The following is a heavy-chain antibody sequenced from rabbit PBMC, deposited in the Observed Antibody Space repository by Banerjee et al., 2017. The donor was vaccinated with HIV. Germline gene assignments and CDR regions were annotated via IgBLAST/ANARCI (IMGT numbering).Heavy chain of an antibody. J-gene: IGHJ6*01. CDR3: TRNGMDL. Sequence: QSLEESGGDLVKPGASLTLTCTASGFSFSNSYWICWVRQAPGKGLEWIACIYAGSSDGSYYAGWAKGRFTISQTSSTTVTLQMTSLTAADTATYFCTRNGMDLWGPGTLVTVS. CDR2: IYAGSSDGS. V-gene: IGHV1S40*01. CDR1: GFSFSNSYW.